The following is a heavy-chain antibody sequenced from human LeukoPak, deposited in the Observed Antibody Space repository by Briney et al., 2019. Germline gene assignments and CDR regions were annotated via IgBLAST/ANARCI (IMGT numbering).Heavy chain of an antibody. CDR1: GYSFTSYW. J-gene: IGHJ4*02. CDR3: ARGSDEQQLTLALGY. Sequence: HGESLKISCKGSGYSFTSYWVGWVRQMPGKGLEWMGIIYPGDSDTRYSPSFQGQVTISADKSISTAYLQWSSLKASDTAMYYCARGSDEQQLTLALGYWGQGTLVTVSS. D-gene: IGHD6-13*01. V-gene: IGHV5-51*01. CDR2: IYPGDSDT.